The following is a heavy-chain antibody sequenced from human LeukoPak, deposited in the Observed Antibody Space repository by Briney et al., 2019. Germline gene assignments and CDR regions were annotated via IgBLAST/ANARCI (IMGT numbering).Heavy chain of an antibody. J-gene: IGHJ4*02. V-gene: IGHV4-30-2*01. CDR2: IYHSGST. CDR1: GGSISSGAYY. Sequence: SETLSLTCTVSGGSISSGAYYWSWIRQPPGKGLEWIGYIYHSGSTYYNSSLTSRVTISVDRPKNQFSLKLSSVTAADTAVYYCAGVRVVEQGYFDYWGQGTLVTVSS. CDR3: AGVRVVEQGYFDY. D-gene: IGHD1/OR15-1a*01.